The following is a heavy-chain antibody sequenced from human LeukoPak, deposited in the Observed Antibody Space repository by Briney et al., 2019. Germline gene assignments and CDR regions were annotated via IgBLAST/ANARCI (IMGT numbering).Heavy chain of an antibody. J-gene: IGHJ4*02. CDR2: IKQDVSEK. CDR3: ARYLARASGKPVY. Sequence: GGSLRLSCAASGFTFSSYWMSWVRQAPGKGLEWVANIKQDVSEKYYVDSVKGRFTISRDNAKNSLYLQMNSLRAEDTAVYYCARYLARASGKPVYWGQGTLVTVSS. V-gene: IGHV3-7*01. CDR1: GFTFSSYW. D-gene: IGHD1-26*01.